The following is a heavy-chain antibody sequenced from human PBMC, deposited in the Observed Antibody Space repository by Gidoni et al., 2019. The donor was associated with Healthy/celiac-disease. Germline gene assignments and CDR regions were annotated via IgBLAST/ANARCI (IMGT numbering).Heavy chain of an antibody. J-gene: IGHJ4*02. CDR2: IGTAGDT. D-gene: IGHD3-10*01. V-gene: IGHV3-13*04. CDR1: GFTFSRYD. CDR3: ARGKYYYGSGTSPLDY. Sequence: EVQLVESGGGLVQPGGSLRLSCAASGFTFSRYDMHWVRQATGKGLEWVSAIGTAGDTYYPGSVKGRFTISRENVKNSLCLQMNSLRAGDTAVYYCARGKYYYGSGTSPLDYWGQGTLVTVSS.